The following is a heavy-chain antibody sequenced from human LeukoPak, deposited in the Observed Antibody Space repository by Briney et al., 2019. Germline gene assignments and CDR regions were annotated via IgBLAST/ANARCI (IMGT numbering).Heavy chain of an antibody. Sequence: SETLSLTCTVSGGSISTYYWNWVRQPAGKGLEWIGCIYTSGSTNNPSLKSRVTMSVDTSKNQFSLKLSSVTAADTAVYYCARGGSGRGYNWFDPWGQGTLVTVSS. V-gene: IGHV4-4*07. D-gene: IGHD6-19*01. CDR3: ARGGSGRGYNWFDP. J-gene: IGHJ5*02. CDR2: IYTSGST. CDR1: GGSISTYY.